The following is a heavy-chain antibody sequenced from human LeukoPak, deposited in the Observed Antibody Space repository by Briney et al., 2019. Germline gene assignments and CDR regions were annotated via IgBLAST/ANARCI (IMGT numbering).Heavy chain of an antibody. CDR1: GFNFSNAW. V-gene: IGHV3-15*01. D-gene: IGHD3-10*01. CDR3: TTDLLLWFGERVGYMDV. CDR2: IKSKTDGGTT. Sequence: PGGSLRLSCAASGFNFSNAWMSWVRQAPGKGVEWVGRIKSKTDGGTTDYAAPVKGRFTISRDDSKNTLYLQMNSLKTEDTAVYYCTTDLLLWFGERVGYMDVWGKGTTVTVSS. J-gene: IGHJ6*03.